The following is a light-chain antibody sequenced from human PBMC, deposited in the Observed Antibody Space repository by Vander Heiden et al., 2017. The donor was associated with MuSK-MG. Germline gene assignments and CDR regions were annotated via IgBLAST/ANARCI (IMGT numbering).Light chain of an antibody. V-gene: IGKV3-20*01. J-gene: IGKJ4*01. CDR1: QSVSSSY. CDR2: GAS. CDR3: QQDGSSRA. Sequence: EIVLTQSPGTLSLSPGERATLSCRASQSVSSSYLAWYQQKPGQAPRLLIYGASSRANGIPDRLRGSGSGTDFTLTISRLEPEDFAVYYWQQDGSSRAFGGGTKVEIK.